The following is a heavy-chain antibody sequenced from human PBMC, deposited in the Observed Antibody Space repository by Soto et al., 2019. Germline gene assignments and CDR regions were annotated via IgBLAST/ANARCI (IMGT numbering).Heavy chain of an antibody. CDR2: IYHSGST. Sequence: QVQLQESGPGLVKPSGTLSLTCAVSGGSISSSNWWSWVRQPPGKGLEWIGEIYHSGSTNYNPSLKSRVTISVDKSKNQFSRKLSSVTAADTAGYYCARGHLYYYDSSGCYFDYWGQGTLVTVSS. CDR3: ARGHLYYYDSSGCYFDY. V-gene: IGHV4-4*02. J-gene: IGHJ4*02. D-gene: IGHD3-22*01. CDR1: GGSISSSNW.